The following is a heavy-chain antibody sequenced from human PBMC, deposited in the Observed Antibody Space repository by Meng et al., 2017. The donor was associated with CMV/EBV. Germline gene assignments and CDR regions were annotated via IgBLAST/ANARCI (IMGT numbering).Heavy chain of an antibody. Sequence: EWAQGQEDPSQTLSLTCAFSGRSNRSVDSYWGWSPWTPGRGLGWNRSIYCRGRIYSNPSLKSRVTISVDTSKNQLAAELGAVTAADTALHCGARLTSRVSGGFDYWGQGTLVTVSS. CDR1: GRSNRSVDSY. CDR3: ARLTSRVSGGFDY. D-gene: IGHD1-14*01. J-gene: IGHJ4*02. V-gene: IGHV4-30-4*08. CDR2: IYCRGRI.